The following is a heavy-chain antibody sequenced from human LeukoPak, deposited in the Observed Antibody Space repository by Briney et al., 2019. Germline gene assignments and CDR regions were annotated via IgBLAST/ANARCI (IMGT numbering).Heavy chain of an antibody. V-gene: IGHV4-61*02. J-gene: IGHJ3*02. CDR1: GGSISSGSYY. D-gene: IGHD6-13*01. CDR3: ARSSRKMGSSSWSSAFDI. CDR2: IYTSGST. Sequence: SETLSLTCNVSGGSISSGSYYWSWIRQPAGKGLEWIGRIYTSGSTNYNPSLKSRVTISVDTSKNQFSLKLSSVTAADTAVYYCARSSRKMGSSSWSSAFDIWGQGTMVTVSS.